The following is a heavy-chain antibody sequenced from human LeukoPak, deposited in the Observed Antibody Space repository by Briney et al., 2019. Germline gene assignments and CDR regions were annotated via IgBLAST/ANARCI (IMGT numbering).Heavy chain of an antibody. CDR1: GGSISSGDYY. Sequence: PSQTLSLTCTVSGGSISSGDYYWSWIRQPPGKGLEWIGYIYYSGSTYYNPSLKSRVTISVDTSKNQFSLKLSSVTAADTAVYYCARGSYDFWSGYSHPYFDYWGQGTLVTVSS. D-gene: IGHD3-3*01. CDR3: ARGSYDFWSGYSHPYFDY. J-gene: IGHJ4*02. V-gene: IGHV4-30-4*08. CDR2: IYYSGST.